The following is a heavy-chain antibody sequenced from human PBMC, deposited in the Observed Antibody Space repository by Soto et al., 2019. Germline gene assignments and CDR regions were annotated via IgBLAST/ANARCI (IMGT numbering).Heavy chain of an antibody. Sequence: GGSLRLSCAASGFTFSSYSMNWVRQAPGKGLEWVSSISSSSSYIYYADSVKGRFTISRDNAKNPLYLQMNSLRAEDTAVYYCARDQAVAGTGWFDPWGQGTLVTVSS. CDR1: GFTFSSYS. CDR3: ARDQAVAGTGWFDP. J-gene: IGHJ5*02. CDR2: ISSSSSYI. V-gene: IGHV3-21*01. D-gene: IGHD6-19*01.